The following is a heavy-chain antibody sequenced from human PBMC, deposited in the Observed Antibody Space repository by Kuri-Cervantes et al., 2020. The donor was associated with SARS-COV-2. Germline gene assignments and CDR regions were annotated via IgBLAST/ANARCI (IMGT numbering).Heavy chain of an antibody. CDR3: ARSLITMVRGVINFRFDP. D-gene: IGHD3-10*01. CDR1: GYSISSGYY. Sequence: SQTLSLTCAVSGYSISSGYYWSWIRQPPGKGLEWIGYIYYSGSTNYNPSLKSRVTISVDTSKNQFSLKLSSVTAADTAVYYCARSLITMVRGVINFRFDPWGQGTLVTVSS. J-gene: IGHJ5*02. CDR2: IYYSGST. V-gene: IGHV4-38-2*01.